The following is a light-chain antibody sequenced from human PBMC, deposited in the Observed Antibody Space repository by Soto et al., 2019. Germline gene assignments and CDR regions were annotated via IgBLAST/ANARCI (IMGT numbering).Light chain of an antibody. CDR1: SSDVGSYNY. CDR3: NSYTSSSTVV. CDR2: DVS. Sequence: QLVLTQPASVSGSPGQSITISCTGTSSDVGSYNYVSWYRQHPGKAPKLMIYDVSNRPSGVSNRFSGSKSGNTASLTISGLQAEDEADYYCNSYTSSSTVVFGGGTKVTVL. J-gene: IGLJ2*01. V-gene: IGLV2-14*01.